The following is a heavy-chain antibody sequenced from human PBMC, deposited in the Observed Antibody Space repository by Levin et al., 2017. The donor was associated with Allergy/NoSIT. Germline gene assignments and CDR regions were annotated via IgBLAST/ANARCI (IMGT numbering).Heavy chain of an antibody. CDR3: VPGIAVTGSPTDY. CDR1: GFTFSSYD. CDR2: IRGSASKT. V-gene: IGHV3-23*01. Sequence: LSLTCAASGFTFSSYDMSWVRQAPWKGLEWVSAIRGSASKTFYADSVKGRFTISRDNSKNTVSLQMNSLRAEDTAIYYCVPGIAVTGSPTDYWGQGTLVTVSS. D-gene: IGHD6-19*01. J-gene: IGHJ4*02.